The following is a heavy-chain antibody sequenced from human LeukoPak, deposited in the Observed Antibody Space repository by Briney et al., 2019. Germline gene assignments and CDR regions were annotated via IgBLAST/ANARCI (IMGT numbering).Heavy chain of an antibody. J-gene: IGHJ4*02. Sequence: ASAKVSCKASGYTFTSYGISWVRQAPGQGLEWMGWITPSGGTNYPQKFQGRVAITWDTSITTAYMDLSRLTSDDTAVYYCARDRYGDGFAHLDYWGQGALVTVSS. CDR2: ITPSGGT. CDR3: ARDRYGDGFAHLDY. D-gene: IGHD5-24*01. CDR1: GYTFTSYG. V-gene: IGHV1-2*02.